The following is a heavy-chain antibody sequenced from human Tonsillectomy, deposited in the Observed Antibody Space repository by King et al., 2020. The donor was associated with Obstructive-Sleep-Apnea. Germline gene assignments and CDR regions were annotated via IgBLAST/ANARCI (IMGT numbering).Heavy chain of an antibody. CDR1: GFTFSTYA. Sequence: QLVQSGGGVVQPGRSLRLSCAASGFTFSTYAMHWVRQAPGKGLEWVTVISYDGSNKYYADSVKGRCTISRDNSKNTLYLEMNSLRVEDTAVYYCAGNDEVRDGYNFLGYWGQGTLVTVSS. CDR2: ISYDGSNK. CDR3: AGNDEVRDGYNFLGY. V-gene: IGHV3-30-3*01. J-gene: IGHJ4*02. D-gene: IGHD5-24*01.